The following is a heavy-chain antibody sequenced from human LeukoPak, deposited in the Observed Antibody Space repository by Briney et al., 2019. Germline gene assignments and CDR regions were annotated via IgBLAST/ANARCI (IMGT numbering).Heavy chain of an antibody. D-gene: IGHD1-26*01. CDR1: GFTVSRHY. J-gene: IGHJ2*01. CDR3: AREVGGARPWYFDL. CDR2: IYSGGST. Sequence: SGGSLRLSCAASGFTVSRHYMSWVRQAPGKGLEWVSVIYSGGSTYYADSVKDRFTISRDDSKNTLYLQMHSLRAEDTAVYYCAREVGGARPWYFDLWGRGTLVTVSS. V-gene: IGHV3-66*01.